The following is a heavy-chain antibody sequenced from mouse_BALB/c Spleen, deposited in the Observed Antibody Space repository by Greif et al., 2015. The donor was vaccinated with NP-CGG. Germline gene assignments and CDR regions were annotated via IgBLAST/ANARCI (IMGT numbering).Heavy chain of an antibody. Sequence: EVKLVESGGGLVQPGGSRKLSCAASGFTFSSFGMHWVRQAPEKGLEWVAYISSGSSTIYYADTVKGRFTISRDNPKNTLFLQMTTLRGEDTGMYYCAREKYGISWVAHWGQGTLVSLSA. CDR3: AREKYGISWVAH. V-gene: IGHV5-17*02. J-gene: IGHJ3*01. CDR1: GFTFSSFG. CDR2: ISSGSSTI. D-gene: IGHD2-10*02.